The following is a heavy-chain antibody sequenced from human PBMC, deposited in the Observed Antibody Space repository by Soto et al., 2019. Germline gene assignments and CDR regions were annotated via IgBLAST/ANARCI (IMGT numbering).Heavy chain of an antibody. V-gene: IGHV3-30*04. D-gene: IGHD2-8*02. Sequence: QVQLVESGGGVVQPGRSLRLSCAVSGITFSSSAMHWVRQAPGKGLEWVAVISYDGNNKFYADSVKGRFTISRDNSNNTVDLQMNTLGREDTAVYYCARAGDVVSGYCTEISCQFQHWGQGTLVTVSS. CDR2: ISYDGNNK. CDR1: GITFSSSA. J-gene: IGHJ1*01. CDR3: ARAGDVVSGYCTEISCQFQH.